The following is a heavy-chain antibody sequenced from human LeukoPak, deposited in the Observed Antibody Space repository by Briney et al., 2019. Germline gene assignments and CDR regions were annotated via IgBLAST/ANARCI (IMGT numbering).Heavy chain of an antibody. CDR1: GFTLSNFN. Sequence: PGGSLRLSCAPSGFTLSNFNMNWVRQAPGKGLEWVSCISSSGYSIYYADSVKGRFTISRDNAKNSLYLQMNSLRAEDTAVYYCARGAYTSGWYGSRYYYYYMDVWGKGTTVTVSS. CDR2: ISSSGYSI. D-gene: IGHD6-19*01. CDR3: ARGAYTSGWYGSRYYYYYMDV. V-gene: IGHV3-21*01. J-gene: IGHJ6*03.